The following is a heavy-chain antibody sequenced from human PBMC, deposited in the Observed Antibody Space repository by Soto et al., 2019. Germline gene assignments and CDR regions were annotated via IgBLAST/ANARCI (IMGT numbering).Heavy chain of an antibody. CDR3: ARLEMMVTTMMEY. CDR1: GYTFTSYN. Sequence: ASVKVSCKASGYTFTSYNINWVRQATGQGLEWMGWMNPNSGNTGYAQKFQGRVTMTTDTSTSTAYMELRSLRSDDTAVYYCARLEMMVTTMMEYWGQGTLVTVSS. J-gene: IGHJ4*02. D-gene: IGHD2-21*02. V-gene: IGHV1-8*01. CDR2: MNPNSGNT.